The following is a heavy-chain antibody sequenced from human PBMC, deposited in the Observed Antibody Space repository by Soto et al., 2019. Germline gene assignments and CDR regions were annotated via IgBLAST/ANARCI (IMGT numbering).Heavy chain of an antibody. Sequence: GGSLRLSCAASGFTFSTYWMNWVRQTPGKGLMWVSRISPDGSNRGYADSVEGRFTVSRDNAKNTLYLQMHSLRAEDTAMYYCARVRRNDASDYYGMDVWGQGTAVTVSS. V-gene: IGHV3-74*01. CDR1: GFTFSTYW. J-gene: IGHJ6*02. CDR2: ISPDGSNR. D-gene: IGHD1-1*01. CDR3: ARVRRNDASDYYGMDV.